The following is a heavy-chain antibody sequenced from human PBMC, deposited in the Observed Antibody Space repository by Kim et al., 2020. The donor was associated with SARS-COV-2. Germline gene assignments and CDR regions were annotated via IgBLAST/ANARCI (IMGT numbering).Heavy chain of an antibody. Sequence: QDGSEKYYVDSVKGRFTISRDNAKNSLYLQMNSLRAEDTAVYYCARDPSPWGQGTLVTVSS. CDR3: ARDPSP. J-gene: IGHJ5*02. CDR2: QDGSEK. V-gene: IGHV3-7*01.